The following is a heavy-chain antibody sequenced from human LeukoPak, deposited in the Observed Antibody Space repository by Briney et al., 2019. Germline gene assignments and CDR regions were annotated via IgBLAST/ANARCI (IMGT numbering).Heavy chain of an antibody. CDR3: AKDQVAGTYYYYYGMDV. Sequence: GSLRLSCAASGFTVSSNYMSWVRQAPGKGLEWVSVIYSGGSTYYADSVKGRFTISRHNSKNTLYLQMNSLRAEDTAVYYCAKDQVAGTYYYYYGMDVWGQGTTVTVSS. CDR2: IYSGGST. CDR1: GFTVSSNY. J-gene: IGHJ6*02. D-gene: IGHD6-19*01. V-gene: IGHV3-53*04.